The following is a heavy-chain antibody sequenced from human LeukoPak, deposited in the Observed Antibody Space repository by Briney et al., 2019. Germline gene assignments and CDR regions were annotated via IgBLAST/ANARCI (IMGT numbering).Heavy chain of an antibody. CDR3: ARGAKQWLVKGMDV. V-gene: IGHV1-8*02. Sequence: ASVKVSCKASGYTFTSYDINWVRQATGQGLEWMGWMNPNSGNTGYAQKFQGRVTMTRNTSISTAYMELSSLRSEDTAVYYCARGAKQWLVKGMDVWGQGTTVTVSS. J-gene: IGHJ6*02. CDR2: MNPNSGNT. D-gene: IGHD6-19*01. CDR1: GYTFTSYD.